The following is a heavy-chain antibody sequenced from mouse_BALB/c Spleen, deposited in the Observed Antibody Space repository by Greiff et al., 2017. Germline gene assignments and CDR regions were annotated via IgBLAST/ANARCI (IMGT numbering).Heavy chain of an antibody. CDR2: IWAGGST. CDR3: ARGGYYLYYFDY. D-gene: IGHD2-3*01. CDR1: GFSLTSYG. Sequence: QVQLKESGPGLVAPSQSLSITCTVSGFSLTSYGVHWVRQPPGKGLEWLGVIWAGGSTNYNSALMSRLSISKDNSKSQVFLKMNSLQTDDTAMYYCARGGYYLYYFDYWGQGTTLTVSS. V-gene: IGHV2-9*02. J-gene: IGHJ2*01.